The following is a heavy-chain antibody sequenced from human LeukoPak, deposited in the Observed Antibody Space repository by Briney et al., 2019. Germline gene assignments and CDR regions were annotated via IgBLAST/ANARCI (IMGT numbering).Heavy chain of an antibody. CDR2: IYHSGST. Sequence: SGTLSLTCAVSGGSISSSDWWSWVRQPPGKGLEWIGEIYHSGSTNYNPSLKSRVTISVDKSKNQFSLKLSSVTAADTAVYYCASGDREHYYYYYMDVWGKGTTVTISS. CDR1: GGSISSSDW. CDR3: ASGDREHYYYYYMDV. J-gene: IGHJ6*03. V-gene: IGHV4-4*02. D-gene: IGHD4-17*01.